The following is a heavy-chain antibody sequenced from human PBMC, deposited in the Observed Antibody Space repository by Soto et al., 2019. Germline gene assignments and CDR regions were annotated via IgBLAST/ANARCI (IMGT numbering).Heavy chain of an antibody. J-gene: IGHJ4*02. V-gene: IGHV2-5*02. Sequence: KESGPTLVKPTQTLTLTCTFSGFSLSTTAEGVGWIRQPPGKALEWLALIYWDDDERYSPSLKSRLTITKDTSKNQVVLTMTIVDPVDTATYYCAHGSCSSADCYPNPYLDYWGQGILVTVSS. D-gene: IGHD2-2*01. CDR3: AHGSCSSADCYPNPYLDY. CDR2: IYWDDDE. CDR1: GFSLSTTAEG.